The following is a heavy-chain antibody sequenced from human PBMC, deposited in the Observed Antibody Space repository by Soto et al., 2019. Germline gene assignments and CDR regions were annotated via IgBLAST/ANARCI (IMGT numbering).Heavy chain of an antibody. Sequence: SETLSLTCTVSGGSISSGGYYWSWIRQHPGKGLEWIGYIYYSGSTYYNPSLKSRVTISVDTSKNQFSLKLSSVTAADTAVYYCAREVLAAAGPKYYYYGMDVWGQGTTVTVSS. D-gene: IGHD6-13*01. V-gene: IGHV4-31*03. CDR1: GGSISSGGYY. CDR3: AREVLAAAGPKYYYYGMDV. CDR2: IYYSGST. J-gene: IGHJ6*02.